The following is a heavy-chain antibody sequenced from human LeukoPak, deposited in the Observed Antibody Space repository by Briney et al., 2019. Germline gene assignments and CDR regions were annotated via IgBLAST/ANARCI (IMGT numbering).Heavy chain of an antibody. CDR2: ICGSGGST. Sequence: VGSLRLSCVASGFTFSSYAMSWVRRAPGRGLEWVSSICGSGGSTYYADSVKGRFTIPRDSSKNTLYLQMNSLRAEDTAVYYCARSSSSGWYPHYYFDYWGQGTLVTVSS. CDR3: ARSSSSGWYPHYYFDY. J-gene: IGHJ4*02. V-gene: IGHV3-23*01. D-gene: IGHD6-19*01. CDR1: GFTFSSYA.